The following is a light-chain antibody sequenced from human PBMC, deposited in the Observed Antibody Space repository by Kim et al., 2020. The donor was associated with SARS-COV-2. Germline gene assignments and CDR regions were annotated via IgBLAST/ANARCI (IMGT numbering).Light chain of an antibody. CDR1: QSVSK. V-gene: IGKV3-15*01. CDR2: GAS. CDR3: QQYNIWRT. Sequence: LSVSPGQGPTLSCRASQSVSKLACYQQRPGHAPRLLIYGASTRATGIPARFSGSGSGTEFTLTISSLQSEDFAVYYCQQYNIWRTFGQGTKVDIK. J-gene: IGKJ1*01.